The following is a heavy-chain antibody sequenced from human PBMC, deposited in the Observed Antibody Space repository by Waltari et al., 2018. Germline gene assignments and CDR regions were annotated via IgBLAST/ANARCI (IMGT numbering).Heavy chain of an antibody. CDR2: VNPNGGGT. V-gene: IGHV1-2*02. J-gene: IGHJ4*02. CDR3: AREYCGGDCRLFDY. D-gene: IGHD2-21*02. Sequence: LVQSGAEVMKPGASVRVSCKASRDAVTEHYIHWVRQAPGQGLEWMGWVNPNGGGTNYAQRCAGRITVTGDASITTAYREFRRLTSGDTAVYFGAREYCGGDCRLFDYWGQGTPVTVSS. CDR1: RDAVTEHY.